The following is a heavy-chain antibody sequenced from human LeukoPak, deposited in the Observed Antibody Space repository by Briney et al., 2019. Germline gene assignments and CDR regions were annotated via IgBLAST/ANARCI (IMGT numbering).Heavy chain of an antibody. V-gene: IGHV3-11*01. D-gene: IGHD6-13*01. CDR1: GFTFSDYY. J-gene: IGHJ4*02. Sequence: GGSLRLSCAASGFTFSDYYMSWIRQAPGRGLEWVSYISSSGSTIYYADSVKGRFTISRDNAKNSLYLQMNSLRAEDTAVYYCARPYSSSWYFDYWGQGTLVTVSS. CDR3: ARPYSSSWYFDY. CDR2: ISSSGSTI.